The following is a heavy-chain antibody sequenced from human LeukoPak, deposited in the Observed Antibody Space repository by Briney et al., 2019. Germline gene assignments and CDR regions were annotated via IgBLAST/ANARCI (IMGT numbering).Heavy chain of an antibody. CDR1: GGSISSSTFH. CDR2: IYYSGTT. J-gene: IGHJ4*02. V-gene: IGHV4-39*07. D-gene: IGHD2-2*01. Sequence: KTSETLSLTCIVSGGSISSSTFHWAWIRQPPGKRLQWIGSIYYSGTTYYNPSLKSRLTISVDTSKNQFSLKLTSVTAADTAVYYCARYCTSSSCSWGGGALDYWGQGTLVTVSS. CDR3: ARYCTSSSCSWGGGALDY.